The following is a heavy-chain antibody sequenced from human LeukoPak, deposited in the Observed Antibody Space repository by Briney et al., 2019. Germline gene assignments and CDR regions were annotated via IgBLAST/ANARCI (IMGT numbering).Heavy chain of an antibody. CDR1: GGSISSYY. D-gene: IGHD3-10*01. CDR2: IYYSGST. Sequence: SETLSLTCTVSGGSISSYYWSWLRQPPGKGLDWIGYIYYSGSTNYNPSLKSRVTISVDTSKNQFSLTLSSVTAADTAVYYCARLSKYGSGTYYPDVWGQGTAVTVSS. CDR3: ARLSKYGSGTYYPDV. V-gene: IGHV4-59*08. J-gene: IGHJ6*02.